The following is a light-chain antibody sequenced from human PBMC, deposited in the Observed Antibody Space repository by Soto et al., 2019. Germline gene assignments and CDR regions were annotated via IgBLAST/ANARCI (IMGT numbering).Light chain of an antibody. CDR1: QSLVSSNRNTF. CDR2: KVS. Sequence: DVVMTQSPLSLPVTLGQPASISCRASQSLVSSNRNTFLIRFQQRPGQSPRRLIYKVSNRDSAVPDRFTGSGSGTDFTLEISRVEAEDVGVYYCMQATHWPWTFGQGTKVEIK. J-gene: IGKJ1*01. V-gene: IGKV2-30*01. CDR3: MQATHWPWT.